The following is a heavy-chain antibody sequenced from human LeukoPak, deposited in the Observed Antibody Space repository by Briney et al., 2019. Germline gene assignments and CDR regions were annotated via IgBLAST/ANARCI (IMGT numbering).Heavy chain of an antibody. D-gene: IGHD3-22*01. CDR2: IYYSGST. CDR3: ARQQSRRSTSGYSHFDF. V-gene: IGHV4-39*01. Sequence: SETLSLTCTVSGGSISSSNYYWGWIRRSPEKGLEWIGTIYYSGSTWYNASLKSRVTISVDTSKSQFSLRLSSVTAADTAMYYCARQQSRRSTSGYSHFDFWGQGTQVTVSS. CDR1: GGSISSSNYY. J-gene: IGHJ4*01.